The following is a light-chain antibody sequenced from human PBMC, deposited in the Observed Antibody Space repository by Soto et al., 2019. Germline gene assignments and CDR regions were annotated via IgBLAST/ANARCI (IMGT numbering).Light chain of an antibody. CDR3: IQAGNSPGT. CDR2: DAS. V-gene: IGKV3-20*01. J-gene: IGKJ1*01. CDR1: QIVRGTY. Sequence: EIVSTHSPGTLSLAPGERATLSCRASQIVRGTYLGWYQQKPGQAPRLLIYDASRRATGIPDRFSGSGSGTDFTLTISRLEPEDFAVYYCIQAGNSPGTFGQGTKVEIK.